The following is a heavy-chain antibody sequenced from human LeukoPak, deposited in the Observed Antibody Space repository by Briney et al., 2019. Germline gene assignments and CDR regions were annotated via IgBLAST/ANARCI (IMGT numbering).Heavy chain of an antibody. D-gene: IGHD2-21*01. J-gene: IGHJ4*02. CDR2: IFHSGKT. V-gene: IGHV4-38-2*01. Sequence: SETLSLTCGVSGYSISSGYYWGWIRQSPGKGREWIGSIFHSGKTYYNLSLKSRVTISVDTSKNQFSLKLTSVTAADTAVYYCARGDIPDFWGQGTLVTVSS. CDR1: GYSISSGYY. CDR3: ARGDIPDF.